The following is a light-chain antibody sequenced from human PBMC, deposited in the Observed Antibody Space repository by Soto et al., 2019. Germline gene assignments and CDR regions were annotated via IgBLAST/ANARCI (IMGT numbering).Light chain of an antibody. J-gene: IGKJ2*01. V-gene: IGKV1-5*01. CDR3: QQYYTYYT. Sequence: DIQMTQSPSTLSASVGDRVTITCRASQSVSNWLAWYQQKPGKAPTLLIYDVSRLETGVPSRFSGSGSGTEFAVTINSLQPEDFATYFCQQYYTYYTFGQGTKVAIK. CDR1: QSVSNW. CDR2: DVS.